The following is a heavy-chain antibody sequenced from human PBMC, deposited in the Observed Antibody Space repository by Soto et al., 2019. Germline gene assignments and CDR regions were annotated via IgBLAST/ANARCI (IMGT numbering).Heavy chain of an antibody. D-gene: IGHD3-16*01. Sequence: EVQLVESGGGLAQSGGSLRLSCAASGFMFNDYEMNWVRQAPGKGLEWVSYISEGGTTTHYTDSVKGRFTISIDNAKESLYLQMNSLTPEDTATYFCVRDARGGGLLLWDCWGQGVVVSVSS. J-gene: IGHJ4*02. V-gene: IGHV3-48*03. CDR2: ISEGGTTT. CDR1: GFMFNDYE. CDR3: VRDARGGGLLLWDC.